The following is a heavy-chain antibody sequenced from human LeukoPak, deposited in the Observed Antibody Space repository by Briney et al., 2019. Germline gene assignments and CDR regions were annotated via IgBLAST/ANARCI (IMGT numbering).Heavy chain of an antibody. V-gene: IGHV3-30-3*01. Sequence: GGSLRLSCAASGFTFSSYAMHWVRQAPGKGLEWVAVISYDGSNKYYADSVKGRFTISRDNSKNTLYLQMNSLRAEDTAVYYCARVPSYSSGWFFDYWGQGTLVTVSS. CDR3: ARVPSYSSGWFFDY. D-gene: IGHD6-19*01. J-gene: IGHJ4*02. CDR2: ISYDGSNK. CDR1: GFTFSSYA.